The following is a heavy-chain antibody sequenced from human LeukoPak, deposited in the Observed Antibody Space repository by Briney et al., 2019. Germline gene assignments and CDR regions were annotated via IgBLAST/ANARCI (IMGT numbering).Heavy chain of an antibody. Sequence: ASVKVSCKASGYTFTSYYLHWVRQAPGQGLEWMGWINTNTGNPTYAPGFTGRFVLSLDTSVSTAYLQISSLKAEDTAVYYCARGDDYPAYYFYMDVWGKGTTVTVSS. J-gene: IGHJ6*03. CDR2: INTNTGNP. CDR1: GYTFTSYY. CDR3: ARGDDYPAYYFYMDV. D-gene: IGHD4-11*01. V-gene: IGHV7-4-1*02.